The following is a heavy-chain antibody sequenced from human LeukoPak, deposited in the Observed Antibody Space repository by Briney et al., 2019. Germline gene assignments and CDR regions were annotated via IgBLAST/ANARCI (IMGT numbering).Heavy chain of an antibody. V-gene: IGHV4-30-2*01. CDR1: GGSISSGGYY. D-gene: IGHD3-3*01. CDR3: AREGHYDFWSGYSSL. CDR2: IYHSGST. J-gene: IGHJ4*02. Sequence: SQTLSLTCTVFGGSISSGGYYWSWIRQPPGKGLEWIGYIYHSGSTYYNPSLKSRVTISVDRSKNQFSLKLSSVTAADTAVYYCAREGHYDFWSGYSSLWGQGTLVTVSS.